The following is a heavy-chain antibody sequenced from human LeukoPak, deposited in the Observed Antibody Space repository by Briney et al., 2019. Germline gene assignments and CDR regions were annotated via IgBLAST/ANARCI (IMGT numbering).Heavy chain of an antibody. CDR2: INPNSGGT. V-gene: IGHV1-2*02. CDR1: GYTFTGYY. CDR3: ARAVGYSYGYDANWFDP. Sequence: GASVKVSCKASGYTFTGYYMHWVRQAPGQGLEWMGWINPNSGGTNYAQEFQGRVTMTRDTSISTAYMELSRLRSDDAAVYYCARAVGYSYGYDANWFDPWGQGTLVTVSS. D-gene: IGHD5-18*01. J-gene: IGHJ5*02.